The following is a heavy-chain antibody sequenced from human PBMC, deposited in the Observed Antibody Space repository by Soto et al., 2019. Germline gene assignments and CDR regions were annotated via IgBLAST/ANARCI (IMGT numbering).Heavy chain of an antibody. D-gene: IGHD6-13*01. CDR2: ISYDGSNK. CDR1: GFTFSSYA. J-gene: IGHJ6*02. CDR3: TRDLVDASSSWLYYYYYGMDV. Sequence: GGSLRLSCAASGFTFSSYAMSGVRQAPGKGLEWVAVISYDGSNKYYADSVKGRFTISRDNSKNTLYLQMNSLRPEDTAVYYCTRDLVDASSSWLYYYYYGMDVWGQGTTVTVSS. V-gene: IGHV3-30-3*01.